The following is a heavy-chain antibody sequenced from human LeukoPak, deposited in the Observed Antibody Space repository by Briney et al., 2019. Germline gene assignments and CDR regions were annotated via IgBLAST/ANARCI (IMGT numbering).Heavy chain of an antibody. Sequence: AGGSLRLSCAVSGFTFEDYGMSWVRQAPGKGLEWVANIRHDGSEKYYVDSVKGRFTVSRDNAKNSLYLQLSSLRAEDTAVYYCARDAAPADTTYYYYGLDVWGHGTTVTVSS. J-gene: IGHJ6*02. CDR3: ARDAAPADTTYYYYGLDV. D-gene: IGHD6-13*01. CDR2: IRHDGSEK. CDR1: GFTFEDYG. V-gene: IGHV3-7*01.